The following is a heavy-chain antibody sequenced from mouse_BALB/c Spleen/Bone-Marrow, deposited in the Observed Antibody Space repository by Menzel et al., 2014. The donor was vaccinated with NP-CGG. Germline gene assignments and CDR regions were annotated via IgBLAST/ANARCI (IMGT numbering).Heavy chain of an antibody. CDR3: ARLGYYGSFAY. CDR1: GFDFSRYW. Sequence: EVQLVESGGGLVQPGGSLKLSCAASGFDFSRYWMSWVRQAPGKGLEWIGEINPDSNTINYTPSLKDKFIISRDDAKNTLYLQMSKVRSEDTALYYCARLGYYGSFAYWGHGTLVTVSA. J-gene: IGHJ3*01. D-gene: IGHD1-2*01. CDR2: INPDSNTI. V-gene: IGHV4-1*02.